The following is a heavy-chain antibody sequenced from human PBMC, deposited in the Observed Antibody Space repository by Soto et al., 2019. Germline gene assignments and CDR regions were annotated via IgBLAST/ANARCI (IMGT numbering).Heavy chain of an antibody. J-gene: IGHJ4*02. CDR2: IYYGGST. V-gene: IGHV4-59*01. D-gene: IGHD3-22*01. CDR3: ARGYDSSGYPDY. CDR1: GGSISSYY. Sequence: PSETLSLTCTVSGGSISSYYWSWIRQPPGKGLEWIGYIYYGGSTNYNPSLKSRVTISVETSKNQFSLKLSSVTAADTAVYYCARGYDSSGYPDYWGQGTLVTVS.